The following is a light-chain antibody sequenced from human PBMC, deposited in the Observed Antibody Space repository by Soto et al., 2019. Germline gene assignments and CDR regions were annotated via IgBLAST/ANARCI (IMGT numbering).Light chain of an antibody. CDR3: HSYARSTLV. V-gene: IGLV2-23*01. CDR1: SSEFGTYSV. CDR2: EGT. Sequence: QSALTQSASVSGSPGQSITISCTGTSSEFGTYSVVSWYQQHPGKAPKLLMYEGTKRPSGVSNRFSASESGNTASLTISGLQAEDEAVYYCHSYARSTLVFCGGTKLTVL. J-gene: IGLJ3*02.